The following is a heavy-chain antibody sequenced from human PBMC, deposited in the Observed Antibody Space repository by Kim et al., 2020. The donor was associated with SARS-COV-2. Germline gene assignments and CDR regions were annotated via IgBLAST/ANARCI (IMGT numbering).Heavy chain of an antibody. CDR1: GYSFTSYW. CDR2: IDPSVSYT. D-gene: IGHD2-15*01. V-gene: IGHV5-10-1*01. J-gene: IGHJ6*02. Sequence: GESLKISCKGSGYSFTSYWISWVRQMPGKGLEWMGRIDPSVSYTNYSPSFQGHVTISADKSISTAYLQWSSLKASDTAMYYCACYGGGLWYGMDVWGQGTTVTVSS. CDR3: ACYGGGLWYGMDV.